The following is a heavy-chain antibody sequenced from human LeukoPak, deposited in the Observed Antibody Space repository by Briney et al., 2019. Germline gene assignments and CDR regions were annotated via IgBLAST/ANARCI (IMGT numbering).Heavy chain of an antibody. Sequence: ASVKVSCKASGYRFTSYDINWVRQATGQGLEWMGWMKPNSGNTGYAQKFQGRVTMTRNTSISTAYMELSSLRSEDTAVYYCASCYYGSGSYYQAGWFDPWGQGTLVTVSS. D-gene: IGHD3-10*01. CDR1: GYRFTSYD. J-gene: IGHJ5*02. CDR3: ASCYYGSGSYYQAGWFDP. CDR2: MKPNSGNT. V-gene: IGHV1-8*01.